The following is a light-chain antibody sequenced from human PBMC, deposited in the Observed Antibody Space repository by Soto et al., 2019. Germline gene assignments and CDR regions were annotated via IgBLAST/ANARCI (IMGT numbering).Light chain of an antibody. J-gene: IGKJ1*01. V-gene: IGKV3-15*01. CDR2: GAS. CDR1: QSVSIN. Sequence: EIVMTQSPATLSVSPGERATLSCRASQSVSINLAWYQQKPGQAPRLLIYGASTRATGLPARFSGSGSGTEFTLTISSLQSEDFAVYYCQQYNIWPRTFGQGTKVDIK. CDR3: QQYNIWPRT.